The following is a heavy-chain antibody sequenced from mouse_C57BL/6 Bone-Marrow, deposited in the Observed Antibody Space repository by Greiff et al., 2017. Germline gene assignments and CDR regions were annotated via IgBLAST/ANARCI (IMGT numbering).Heavy chain of an antibody. D-gene: IGHD2-3*01. J-gene: IGHJ4*01. CDR3: ARGYYAYYAMDD. CDR1: GYTFTSYW. Sequence: QVQLQQPGAELVKPGASVKLSCKASGYTFTSYWLHWVKQRPGQGLEWIGMIHPNSGSTNYNEKFKSKATLTVDKSSSTAYMQLSSLTSEDSAVYYCARGYYAYYAMDDWGQGTSVTVAS. V-gene: IGHV1-64*01. CDR2: IHPNSGST.